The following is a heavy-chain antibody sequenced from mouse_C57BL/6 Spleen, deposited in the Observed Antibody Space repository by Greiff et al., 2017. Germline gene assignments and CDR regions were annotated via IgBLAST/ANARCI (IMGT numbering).Heavy chain of an antibody. Sequence: EVKLQESGGGLVQPGGSMKLSCAASGFTFSDAWMDWVRQSPEKGLEWVAEIRNKDNNHATYYAESVKGRFTISRDDSKSSIYLQMNSLGAEDTGSYYCTERSFDVWGTGTTVTVSS. J-gene: IGHJ1*03. CDR1: GFTFSDAW. CDR2: IRNKDNNHAT. CDR3: TERSFDV. V-gene: IGHV6-6*01.